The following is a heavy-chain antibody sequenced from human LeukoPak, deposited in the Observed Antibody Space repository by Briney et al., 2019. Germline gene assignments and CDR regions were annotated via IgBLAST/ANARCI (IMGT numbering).Heavy chain of an antibody. J-gene: IGHJ3*02. CDR3: ARLSGSVAMANDAFDI. V-gene: IGHV4-39*01. CDR1: GGSISSDTYY. D-gene: IGHD5-18*01. CDR2: SYYSGRT. Sequence: TSETLSLTCTVSGGSISSDTYYWGWLRQPPGKGLEWYGSSYYSGRTYSNPSLKSRVTITVDTSKNQFSLKLSSVTAADTAVYYCARLSGSVAMANDAFDIWGQGTMVTVSS.